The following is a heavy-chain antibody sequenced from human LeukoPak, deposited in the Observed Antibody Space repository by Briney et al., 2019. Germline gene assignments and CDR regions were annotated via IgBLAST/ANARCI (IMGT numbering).Heavy chain of an antibody. J-gene: IGHJ6*03. CDR1: GGSISSYY. CDR2: IYYSGST. Sequence: SETLSLTCTVSGGSISSYYWSWIRQPPGKGLEWIGYIYYSGSTNYNPSLKSRVTISVDTSKNQFSLKLSSVTAADTAVYYCAGDLTSRMGYYYMDVWGKGTTVTVSS. V-gene: IGHV4-59*01. D-gene: IGHD4/OR15-4a*01. CDR3: AGDLTSRMGYYYMDV.